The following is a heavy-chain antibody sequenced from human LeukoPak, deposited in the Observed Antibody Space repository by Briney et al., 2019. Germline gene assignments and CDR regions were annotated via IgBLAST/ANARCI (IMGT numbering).Heavy chain of an antibody. CDR2: INPNSGGT. CDR3: ARSRSPHRPGHFDY. D-gene: IGHD1-14*01. Sequence: ASVKVSCKASGYTFTGYYMHWVRQAPGQGLEWMGRINPNSGGTNYAQKFQGRVTMTRDTSISTAYMELSRPRSDDTAVYYCARSRSPHRPGHFDYWGQGTLVTVSS. CDR1: GYTFTGYY. J-gene: IGHJ4*02. V-gene: IGHV1-2*06.